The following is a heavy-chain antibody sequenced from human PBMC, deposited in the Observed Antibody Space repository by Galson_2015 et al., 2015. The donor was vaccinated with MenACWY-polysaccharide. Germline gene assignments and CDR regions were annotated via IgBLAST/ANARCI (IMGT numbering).Heavy chain of an antibody. J-gene: IGHJ5*02. V-gene: IGHV1-8*01. D-gene: IGHD3-22*01. Sequence: SVKASCKASGYSFSSYDINWVRQTTGQGLEWMGWMKPNSGNTGYAQKFQGRVTMTRNTSISIAYMELSSLRSEDTAVYYCARGGKYYYDSSGYLNWFDPWGQGTLVTVSS. CDR3: ARGGKYYYDSSGYLNWFDP. CDR1: GYSFSSYD. CDR2: MKPNSGNT.